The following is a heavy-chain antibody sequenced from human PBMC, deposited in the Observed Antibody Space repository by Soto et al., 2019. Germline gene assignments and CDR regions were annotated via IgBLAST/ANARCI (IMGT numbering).Heavy chain of an antibody. CDR1: DGSISPHY. J-gene: IGHJ6*03. D-gene: IGHD2-15*01. V-gene: IGHV4-59*11. CDR2: IYYSGST. CDR3: ARALIWRGYYSYMDV. Sequence: PSETLSLTCTVSDGSISPHYWTWIRQPPGKGLEWIGYIYYSGSTRYNPSLKSRVTMSVDTSKNQFSLKLSSVTTADTAVYYCARALIWRGYYSYMDVWGKGTTVTVSS.